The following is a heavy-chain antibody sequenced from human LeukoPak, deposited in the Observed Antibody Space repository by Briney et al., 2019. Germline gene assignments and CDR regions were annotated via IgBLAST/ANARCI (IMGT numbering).Heavy chain of an antibody. CDR2: IDQHGSGK. D-gene: IGHD1-26*01. J-gene: IGHJ4*02. CDR3: ARDAGWGYYDL. CDR1: GFTFSTSW. V-gene: IGHV3-7*01. Sequence: GGSLRLSCVASGFTFSTSWLTWVRQAPGKGLEWVANIDQHGSGKYYVDAVKGRFAISRDYASNSVFLQMDSLRAEDTSVYYCARDAGWGYYDLWGQGTPVTVSS.